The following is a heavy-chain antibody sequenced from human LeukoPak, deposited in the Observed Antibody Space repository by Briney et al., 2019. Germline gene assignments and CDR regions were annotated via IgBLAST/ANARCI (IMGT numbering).Heavy chain of an antibody. V-gene: IGHV4-34*01. CDR1: GVSFSGYY. D-gene: IGHD6-13*01. CDR2: INHSGST. Sequence: SETLSLTCVVYGVSFSGYYWSWIRQPPGKGLEWIGEINHSGSTNYNPSLKSRVTISVDTSKNQFSLKLRSVTAADTAVYYCASIAAAGTGWFDPWGQGTLVTVSS. J-gene: IGHJ5*02. CDR3: ASIAAAGTGWFDP.